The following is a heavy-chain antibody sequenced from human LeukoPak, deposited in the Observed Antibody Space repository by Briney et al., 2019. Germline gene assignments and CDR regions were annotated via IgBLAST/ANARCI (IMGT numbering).Heavy chain of an antibody. Sequence: SESLSLTCAVYGGSFSGYYWSWIRQPPGKGLEWIGEINHSGSTNYNPSLKSRVTISVDTSKNQFSLKLSSVTAADTAVYYCARHVEGDYIWGSYRCFDYWGQGTLVTV. J-gene: IGHJ4*02. CDR2: INHSGST. CDR1: GGSFSGYY. D-gene: IGHD3-16*02. V-gene: IGHV4-34*01. CDR3: ARHVEGDYIWGSYRCFDY.